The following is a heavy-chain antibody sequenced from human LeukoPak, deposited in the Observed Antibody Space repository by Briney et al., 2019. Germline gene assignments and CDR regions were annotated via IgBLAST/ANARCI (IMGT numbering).Heavy chain of an antibody. CDR2: ICHSGST. D-gene: IGHD2-2*01. Sequence: SETLSLTCTVSGYSISSGYYWGWIRQPPGKGLEWIGSICHSGSTYYNPSLKSRVTISVDTSKNQFSLKLSSVTAADTAVYYCARGYCSSTSCYQDDAFDIWGQGTMVTVSS. V-gene: IGHV4-38-2*02. CDR1: GYSISSGYY. J-gene: IGHJ3*02. CDR3: ARGYCSSTSCYQDDAFDI.